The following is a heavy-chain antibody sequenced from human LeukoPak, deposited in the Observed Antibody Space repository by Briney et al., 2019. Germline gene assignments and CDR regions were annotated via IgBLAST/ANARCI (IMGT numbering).Heavy chain of an antibody. J-gene: IGHJ3*02. CDR3: ARWGIAAAGGDAFDI. D-gene: IGHD6-13*01. CDR2: ISSSSSTI. CDR1: GFIFSNYW. Sequence: PGGSLRLSCEASGFIFSNYWMSWVRQAPGKGLEWVSYISSSSSTIYYADSVKGRFTISRDNAKNSLYLQMNSLRAEDTAVYYCARWGIAAAGGDAFDIWGQGTMVTVSS. V-gene: IGHV3-48*04.